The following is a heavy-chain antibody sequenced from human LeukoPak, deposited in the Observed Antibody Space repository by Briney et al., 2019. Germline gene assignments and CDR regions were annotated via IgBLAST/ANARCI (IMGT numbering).Heavy chain of an antibody. V-gene: IGHV3-23*01. CDR1: GFTFSIYA. CDR3: AKERNGSYSDY. J-gene: IGHJ4*02. Sequence: GGSLRLSCAASGFTFSIYAMSWVRQAPGKGLEWVSAISGGGGSTYYADSVKGRFAISRDNSKNTLYLQMNSLRAEDTAVYYCAKERNGSYSDYWGQGTLVTVSS. CDR2: ISGGGGST. D-gene: IGHD1-26*01.